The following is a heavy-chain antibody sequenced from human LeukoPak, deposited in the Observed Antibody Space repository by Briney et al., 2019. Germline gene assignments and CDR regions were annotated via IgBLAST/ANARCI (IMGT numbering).Heavy chain of an antibody. Sequence: GGSLRLSCAASGFTFSSYGMHWVRQAPGKGLEWVAVIWYDGSNKYYADSVKGRFTISRDNSKNTLYLQMNSLRAEDTAVYYCARGSLEATVTPFGDWGQGTLVTVSS. CDR1: GFTFSSYG. D-gene: IGHD4-11*01. CDR3: ARGSLEATVTPFGD. V-gene: IGHV3-33*01. J-gene: IGHJ4*02. CDR2: IWYDGSNK.